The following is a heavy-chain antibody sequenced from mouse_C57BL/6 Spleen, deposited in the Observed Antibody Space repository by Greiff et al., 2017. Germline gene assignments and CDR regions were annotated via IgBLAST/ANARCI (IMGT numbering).Heavy chain of an antibody. D-gene: IGHD2-2*01. J-gene: IGHJ2*01. V-gene: IGHV1-80*01. CDR2: IYPGDGDT. CDR1: GYAFSSYW. CDR3: ARGGGYDDLFDC. Sequence: QVQLKESGAELVKPGASVKISCKASGYAFSSYWMNWVKQRPGKGLEWIGQIYPGDGDTNYNGKFKGKATLTADKSSSTAYMQLSSLTSEDSAVYFCARGGGYDDLFDCWGQGTTLTVSS.